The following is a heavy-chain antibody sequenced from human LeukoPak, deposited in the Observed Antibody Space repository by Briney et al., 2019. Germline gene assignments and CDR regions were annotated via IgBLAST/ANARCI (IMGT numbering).Heavy chain of an antibody. CDR1: GGSISSSSYY. V-gene: IGHV4-39*01. D-gene: IGHD5-18*01. CDR2: IYYSGST. CDR3: RADTAMDADY. Sequence: SETLSLTCTVSGGSISSSSYYWGWIRQPPGKGLEWIGSIYYSGSTYYNPSLKSRVTISVDTSKNQFSLKLSSVTAADTAVYYCRADTAMDADYWGQGTLVTVSS. J-gene: IGHJ4*02.